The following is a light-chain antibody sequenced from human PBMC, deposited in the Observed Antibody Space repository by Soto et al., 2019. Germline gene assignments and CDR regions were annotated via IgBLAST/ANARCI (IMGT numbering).Light chain of an antibody. CDR2: AAS. CDR1: QSVSSNY. Sequence: EIVLTQSPGTLSLSPGERATLSCRASQSVSSNYLAWYQQKPGQAPRLLIYAASSRATGIPDRFSGSGSGTDFTLTISRLEPEDFAVYYCQQYGSSPRVTFGGGTKVDI. CDR3: QQYGSSPRVT. J-gene: IGKJ4*01. V-gene: IGKV3-20*01.